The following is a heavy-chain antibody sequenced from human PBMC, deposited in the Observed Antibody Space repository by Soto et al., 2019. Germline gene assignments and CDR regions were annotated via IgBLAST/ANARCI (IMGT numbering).Heavy chain of an antibody. V-gene: IGHV3-23*01. Sequence: EVQLLESGGGLVQPGGSLRLSCAASGFTFSRYAMNWVRQAPGKGLEWVSAISGSGGSTYYADSVKGRFTISRDNSKNTGNLQMSSLRAEDTAVYYGATSGIVGVPAAGPGGYRGQGTLVSVSS. D-gene: IGHD2-2*01. CDR1: GFTFSRYA. J-gene: IGHJ4*02. CDR3: ATSGIVGVPAAGPGGY. CDR2: ISGSGGST.